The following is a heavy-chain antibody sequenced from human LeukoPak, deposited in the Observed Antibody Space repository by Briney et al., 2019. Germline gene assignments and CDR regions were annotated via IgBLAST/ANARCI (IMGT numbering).Heavy chain of an antibody. CDR2: INHSGST. CDR1: GGSISSYY. V-gene: IGHV4-34*01. CDR3: ARGGRGVIIIDY. J-gene: IGHJ4*02. Sequence: PSETLSLTFTVSGGSISSYYWSWIRQPPGKGLEWIGEINHSGSTNYNPSLKSRVTISVDTSKNQFSLKLSSVTAADTAVYYCARGGRGVIIIDYWGQGTLVTVSS. D-gene: IGHD3-10*01.